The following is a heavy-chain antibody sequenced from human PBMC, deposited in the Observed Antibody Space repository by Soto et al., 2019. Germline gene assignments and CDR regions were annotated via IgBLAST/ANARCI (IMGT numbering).Heavy chain of an antibody. Sequence: GGSLRLSCAASGFTFDDYTMHWVRQAPGKGLEWVSLISWDGGSTYYADSVKGRFTISRDNSKNSLYLQMNSLRTEDTALYYCAKGIHVYGGNSSYYYYYGMDVWGQGTTVTVSS. V-gene: IGHV3-43*01. J-gene: IGHJ6*02. CDR1: GFTFDDYT. D-gene: IGHD4-17*01. CDR3: AKGIHVYGGNSSYYYYYGMDV. CDR2: ISWDGGST.